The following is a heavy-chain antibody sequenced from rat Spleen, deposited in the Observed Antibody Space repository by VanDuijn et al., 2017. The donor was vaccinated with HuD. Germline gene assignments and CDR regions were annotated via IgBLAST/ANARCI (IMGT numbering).Heavy chain of an antibody. V-gene: IGHV5-29*01. CDR3: ARHRGDA. J-gene: IGHJ4*01. Sequence: EVQLVESGGGLVQPGRSLKLSCAASGFTFSNYGMAWVRQAPTKGLEWVATISYDGSSTYYRDSVKGRFTISRDNAKSTLYLQMDSLRSEDTATYYCARHRGDAWGQGASVTVSS. CDR2: ISYDGSST. CDR1: GFTFSNYG.